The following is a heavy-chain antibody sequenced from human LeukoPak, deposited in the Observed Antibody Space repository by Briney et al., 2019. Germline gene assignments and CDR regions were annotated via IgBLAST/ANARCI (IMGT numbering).Heavy chain of an antibody. J-gene: IGHJ4*02. CDR1: GGSIISGDNY. D-gene: IGHD3-9*01. V-gene: IGHV4-30-4*01. Sequence: SETLSLTCTVSGGSIISGDNYWSWVRQPPGKGLEWIGNIFYSVSTYYDPSLQSRVTISLDTSKNQFSLMLSSVTAADTAVYYCAKARHYDIMTGYYRTGYFDYWGQGVLVTVSS. CDR2: IFYSVST. CDR3: AKARHYDIMTGYYRTGYFDY.